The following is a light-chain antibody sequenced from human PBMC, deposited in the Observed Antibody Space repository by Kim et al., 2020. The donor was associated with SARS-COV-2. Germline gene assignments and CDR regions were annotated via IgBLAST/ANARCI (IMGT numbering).Light chain of an antibody. Sequence: DIQMTQSPSSLSASVGDRVTITCRASQGIGNFLAWYQQKPGKPPNLLIFDTSILQLGIPSRFSSSGSGTDFTLTITSLQPEDVATYYCQKYDSEPFTDGGGNKVDIK. CDR2: DTS. J-gene: IGKJ4*01. CDR1: QGIGNF. V-gene: IGKV1-27*01. CDR3: QKYDSEPFT.